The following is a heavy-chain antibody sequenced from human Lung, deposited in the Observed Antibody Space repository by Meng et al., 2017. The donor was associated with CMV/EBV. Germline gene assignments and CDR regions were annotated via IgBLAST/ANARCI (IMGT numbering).Heavy chain of an antibody. V-gene: IGHV1-2*02. Sequence: SXXVSXXASGYTFTGYYMHWVRQAPGQGLEWMGWINPNSGGTNYAQTFQGRVTMTRDTSMSTAYMELSRLRSDDTAVYYCAGGLDDFWGGYYDYGMDVWXQGTTVTVSS. D-gene: IGHD3-3*01. CDR1: GYTFTGYY. CDR2: INPNSGGT. J-gene: IGHJ6*02. CDR3: AGGLDDFWGGYYDYGMDV.